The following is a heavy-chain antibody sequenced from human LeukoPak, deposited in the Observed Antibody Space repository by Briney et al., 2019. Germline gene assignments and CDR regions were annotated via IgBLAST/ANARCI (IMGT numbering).Heavy chain of an antibody. D-gene: IGHD3-9*01. CDR1: GFAFRSYG. Sequence: PGGSLRLSCAVSGFAFRSYGMSWVRQAPGKGLEWFSAISGSADSTYYADSVKGRFTISRDNSKNTLYLQVNSLRAEDTAVYYCAKNRGVLRNFDCYDYWGQGTLVTVSS. J-gene: IGHJ4*02. CDR3: AKNRGVLRNFDCYDY. CDR2: ISGSADST. V-gene: IGHV3-23*01.